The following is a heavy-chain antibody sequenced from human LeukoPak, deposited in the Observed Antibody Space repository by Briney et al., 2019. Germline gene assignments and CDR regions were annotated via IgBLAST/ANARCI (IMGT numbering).Heavy chain of an antibody. CDR3: ASCSLSCYDSAFDI. CDR1: GFTFSNYA. CDR2: ISGTGGST. J-gene: IGHJ3*02. V-gene: IGHV3-23*01. D-gene: IGHD2-15*01. Sequence: GGSLRLSCAASGFTFSNYAMSWVRQAPRTGLEWVSDISGTGGSTYYADSVKGRLAISRDNSKNTLYLQMNSLGAEDTAVYYCASCSLSCYDSAFDIWGQGTMVTVSS.